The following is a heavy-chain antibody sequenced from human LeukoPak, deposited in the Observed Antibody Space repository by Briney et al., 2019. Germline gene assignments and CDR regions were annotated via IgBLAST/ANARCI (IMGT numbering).Heavy chain of an antibody. V-gene: IGHV3-7*01. D-gene: IGHD3-22*01. J-gene: IGHJ4*02. CDR2: IKQDGSEK. CDR1: GFTFSSYW. CDR3: ARDRKFRINQRSGYYPGYFDY. Sequence: HPGGSLRLSCAASGFTFSSYWMSWVRQAPGKGLEWVANIKQDGSEKYYVDSVKGRFTISRDNAKNSLYLQMNSLRAEDTAVYYCARDRKFRINQRSGYYPGYFDYWGQGTLVTVSS.